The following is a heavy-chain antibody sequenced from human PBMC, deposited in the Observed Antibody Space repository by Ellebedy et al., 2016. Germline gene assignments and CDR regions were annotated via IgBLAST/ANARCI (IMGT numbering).Heavy chain of an antibody. Sequence: SETLSLXCTVSGGSISSYYWSWIRQPAGKGLEWIGRIYTSGSTNYNPSLKSRVTMSVDTSKNQFSLKLSSVTAADTAVYYCARDRGITMVRGAPYYYYYMDVWGKGTTVTVSS. CDR1: GGSISSYY. J-gene: IGHJ6*03. CDR3: ARDRGITMVRGAPYYYYYMDV. D-gene: IGHD3-10*01. V-gene: IGHV4-4*07. CDR2: IYTSGST.